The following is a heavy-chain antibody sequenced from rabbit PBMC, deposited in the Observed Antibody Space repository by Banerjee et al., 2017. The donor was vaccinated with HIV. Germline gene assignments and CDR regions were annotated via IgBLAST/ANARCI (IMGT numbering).Heavy chain of an antibody. V-gene: IGHV1S45*01. CDR3: ARGIESYAGYGLGL. CDR1: GFDFSSGVD. J-gene: IGHJ6*01. Sequence: QQQLEESGGGLVKPEGSLTLTCKASGFDFSSGVDMCWVRQAPGKGLEWIACISAGSSGSTYYASWAKGRFTISKTSSTTVTLQMTSLTAADTATYFCARGIESYAGYGLGLWGPGTLVTVS. CDR2: ISAGSSGST. D-gene: IGHD7-1*01.